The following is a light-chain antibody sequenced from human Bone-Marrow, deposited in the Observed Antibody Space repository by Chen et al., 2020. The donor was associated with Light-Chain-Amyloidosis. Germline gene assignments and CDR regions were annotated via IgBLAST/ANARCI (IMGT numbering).Light chain of an antibody. CDR2: GSS. CDR1: QTISSNY. V-gene: IGKV3-20*01. Sequence: EIVLTQPQGTLSFSPGEGVNPSCSASQTISSNYLPWYQQKFGQAPRLLIYGSSIRATGIPDRFTGSGSGTDFTLTSSRLEPEDFAMYYCEQYGTSQLTYGGGTKVESK. CDR3: EQYGTSQLT. J-gene: IGKJ4*01.